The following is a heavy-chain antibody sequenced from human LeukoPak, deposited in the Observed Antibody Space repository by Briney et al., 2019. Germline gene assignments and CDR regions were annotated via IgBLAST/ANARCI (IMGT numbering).Heavy chain of an antibody. V-gene: IGHV1-2*02. Sequence: ASVKVSCKTSGYTFTSYYIHWLRQAPGQRFEWMGWSDPKSGATKYEHFQGRVTMTRDTSMSAAYMEISRLTYDDTAVYYCGRGIQSFDPWGQGTLVTVSS. CDR2: SDPKSGAT. CDR3: GRGIQSFDP. CDR1: GYTFTSYY. J-gene: IGHJ5*02.